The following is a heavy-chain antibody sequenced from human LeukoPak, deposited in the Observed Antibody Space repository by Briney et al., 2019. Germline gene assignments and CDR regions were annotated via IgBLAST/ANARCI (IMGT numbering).Heavy chain of an antibody. Sequence: PSETLSLTCTVSGGSISSHYWSWIRQPPGKGLEWIGYIYYSGSTNYNPSLKSRVTISVDTSKNQFSLKLSSVTAADSAVYYCARDPGDYMDVWGKGTTVTVSS. J-gene: IGHJ6*03. V-gene: IGHV4-59*11. CDR1: GGSISSHY. CDR3: ARDPGDYMDV. D-gene: IGHD7-27*01. CDR2: IYYSGST.